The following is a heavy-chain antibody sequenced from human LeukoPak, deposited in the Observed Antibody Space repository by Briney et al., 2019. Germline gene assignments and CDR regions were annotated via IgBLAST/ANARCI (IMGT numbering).Heavy chain of an antibody. CDR2: IKQDGSEK. V-gene: IGHV3-7*01. D-gene: IGHD2-8*01. CDR1: GFTFSSYW. Sequence: GGSLRLSCAASGFTFSSYWMSWVRQAPGKGLEWVANIKQDGSEKYYVDSVKGRFTISRDNAKNSLYLQMNSLRAEDTAVYYGAIYLGYSTNGVSYIVGNWFEPWGQGTRVTVS. J-gene: IGHJ5*02. CDR3: AIYLGYSTNGVSYIVGNWFEP.